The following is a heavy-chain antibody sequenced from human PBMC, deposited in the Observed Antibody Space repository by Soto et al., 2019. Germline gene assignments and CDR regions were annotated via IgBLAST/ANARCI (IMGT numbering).Heavy chain of an antibody. Sequence: QVQLVQSGAEVKKPGSSVKVSCKASGGTFSSYAISWVRQAPGQGLEWMGGIIPIFGTANYAQKFQGRVTITADKSTSTAHMELISLRSEDTAVYYCARGHKSGYDYYYYYGMDVWGQGTTVTVSS. D-gene: IGHD5-12*01. J-gene: IGHJ6*02. V-gene: IGHV1-69*06. CDR3: ARGHKSGYDYYYYYGMDV. CDR2: IIPIFGTA. CDR1: GGTFSSYA.